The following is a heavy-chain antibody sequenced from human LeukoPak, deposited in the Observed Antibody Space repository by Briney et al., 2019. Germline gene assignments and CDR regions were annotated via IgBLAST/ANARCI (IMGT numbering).Heavy chain of an antibody. D-gene: IGHD6-13*01. J-gene: IGHJ5*02. CDR1: GYTFTGYY. CDR3: ARAYSSSWYWNWFDP. V-gene: IGHV1-2*02. CDR2: INPNSGGT. Sequence: ASVKVSCKASGYTFTGYYMHWVRQAPGQGLEWMGWINPNSGGTNYAQKFQGRVTMTRDTSISTAYMELSRLRSDDTALYYCARAYSSSWYWNWFDPWGQGTLVTVSS.